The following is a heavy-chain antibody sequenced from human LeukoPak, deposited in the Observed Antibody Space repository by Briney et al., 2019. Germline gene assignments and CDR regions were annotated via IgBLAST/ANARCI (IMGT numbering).Heavy chain of an antibody. CDR3: ARPISSGWDLTYFDY. D-gene: IGHD6-19*01. CDR2: IYPGDSDT. CDR1: GYSFTNYW. J-gene: IGHJ4*02. Sequence: GESLKISCKGSGYSFTNYWIGWVRQMPGKGLEWMGIIYPGDSDTRYSPSFQGQVPISADQSITTAYLQWSSLKASDTAMYYCARPISSGWDLTYFDYWGQGTLVTVSS. V-gene: IGHV5-51*03.